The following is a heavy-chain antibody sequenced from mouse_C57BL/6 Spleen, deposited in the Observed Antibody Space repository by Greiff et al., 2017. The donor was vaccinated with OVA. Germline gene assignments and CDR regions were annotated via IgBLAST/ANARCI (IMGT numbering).Heavy chain of an antibody. D-gene: IGHD2-3*01. J-gene: IGHJ3*01. V-gene: IGHV1-22*01. CDR2: INPNNGGT. CDR3: ARNDGYYVFAY. Sequence: EVKVVESGPELVKPGASVKMSCKASRYTFTDYNMHWVKQSHGKSLEWIGYINPNNGGTSYNQKFKGKATLTVNKSSSTAYMELRSLTSEDSAVYYCARNDGYYVFAYWGQGTLVTVSA. CDR1: RYTFTDYN.